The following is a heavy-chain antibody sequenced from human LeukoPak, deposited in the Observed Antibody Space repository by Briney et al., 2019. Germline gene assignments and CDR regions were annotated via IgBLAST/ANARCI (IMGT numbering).Heavy chain of an antibody. V-gene: IGHV4-4*07. D-gene: IGHD3-22*01. CDR2: MYSSGNT. CDR1: GGSISGYF. Sequence: SETLSLTCTVSGGSISGYFWSWIRQPAGKGLECIGRMYSSGNTNYNPSLKSRVTMSVDTSKNQFSLKLSSVTAADTAVYYCARAYDSSGYYYWYFDLWGRGTLVTVSS. CDR3: ARAYDSSGYYYWYFDL. J-gene: IGHJ2*01.